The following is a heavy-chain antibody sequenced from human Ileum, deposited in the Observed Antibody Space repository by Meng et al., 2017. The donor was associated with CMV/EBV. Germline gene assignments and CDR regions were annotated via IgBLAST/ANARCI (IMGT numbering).Heavy chain of an antibody. CDR2: IIPIFGTA. CDR3: ARGNGGGIQLWVPFDY. J-gene: IGHJ4*02. V-gene: IGHV1-69*05. D-gene: IGHD5-18*01. CDR1: GGTLSSYA. Sequence: SGGTLSSYAISWVRQAPGQGFEWMGGIIPIFGTANYAQKFQGRVTITTDESTSTAYMELSSLRSEDTAVYYCARGNGGGIQLWVPFDYWGQGTLVTVSS.